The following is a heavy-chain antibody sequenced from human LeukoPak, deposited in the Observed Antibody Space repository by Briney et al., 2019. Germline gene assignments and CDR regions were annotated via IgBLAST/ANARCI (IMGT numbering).Heavy chain of an antibody. CDR2: IYYSGST. D-gene: IGHD3-16*01. V-gene: IGHV4-31*03. CDR3: ARDLMGGSWFDP. CDR1: GGSISSSSYY. Sequence: SETLSLTCTVSGGSISSSSYYWGWIRQPPGKGLEWIGYIYYSGSTYYNPSLKSRVTISVDTSKNQFSLKLSSVTAADTAVYYCARDLMGGSWFDPWGQGTLVTVSS. J-gene: IGHJ5*02.